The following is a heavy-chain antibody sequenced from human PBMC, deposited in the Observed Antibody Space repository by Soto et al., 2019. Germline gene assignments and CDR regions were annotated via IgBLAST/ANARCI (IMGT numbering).Heavy chain of an antibody. J-gene: IGHJ4*02. Sequence: GGSLRLSCAASGFTFNNYAMSWVRQAPGEGLEWVSGISDSGGSTYYADSVKGRFTISRDNSKNTLYLQMNSLRAEDTAVYLCAKIRGSGSYYIFNYWGQGTLVTVSS. D-gene: IGHD3-10*01. V-gene: IGHV3-23*01. CDR1: GFTFNNYA. CDR3: AKIRGSGSYYIFNY. CDR2: ISDSGGST.